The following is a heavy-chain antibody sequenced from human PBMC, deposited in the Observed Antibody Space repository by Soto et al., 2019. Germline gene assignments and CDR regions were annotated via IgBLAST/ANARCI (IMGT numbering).Heavy chain of an antibody. J-gene: IGHJ5*02. CDR3: ARRGYCSGGRCGTRRYNWFDP. V-gene: IGHV4-39*01. CDR2: IYYSGST. Sequence: TSASSSETVYITVYSLALIRQPPGKGLEWIGSIYYSGSTYYNPSLKSRVTISAATSKNQFSLKLSSVTAADTAVYYCARRGYCSGGRCGTRRYNWFDPCGEGILVTVSS. CDR1: SETVYITVYS. D-gene: IGHD2-15*01.